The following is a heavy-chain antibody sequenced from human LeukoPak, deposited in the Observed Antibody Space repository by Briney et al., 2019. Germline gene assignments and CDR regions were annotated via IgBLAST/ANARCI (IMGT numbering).Heavy chain of an antibody. V-gene: IGHV1-18*01. J-gene: IGHJ4*02. CDR2: ISAYNGNT. CDR3: ARDGVCYGSGNTFFDT. D-gene: IGHD3-10*01. CDR1: NYTFTNYG. Sequence: GASVKVSCKASNYTFTNYGITWVRQAPGQGLGWMGWISAYNGNTNYAQKFQGRVTMTTDTSTSTAYMELRSLRSDDTAVYYCARDGVCYGSGNTFFDTWGQGTLVTVSS.